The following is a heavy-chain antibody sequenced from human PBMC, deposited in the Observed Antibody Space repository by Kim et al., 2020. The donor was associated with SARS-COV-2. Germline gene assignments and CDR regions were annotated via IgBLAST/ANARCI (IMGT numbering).Heavy chain of an antibody. D-gene: IGHD6-6*01. CDR3: ARDRIAVRPGWFDP. CDR2: ISAYNGNT. V-gene: IGHV1-18*04. CDR1: GYTFSTYG. J-gene: IGHJ5*02. Sequence: ASVKVSCKASGYTFSTYGITWVRQAPGQGLEWMGWISAYNGNTNYAQRFQDRVTMTTDTSTSTAYMELRGLRSDDTALYYCARDRIAVRPGWFDPWGQGTLVIVFS.